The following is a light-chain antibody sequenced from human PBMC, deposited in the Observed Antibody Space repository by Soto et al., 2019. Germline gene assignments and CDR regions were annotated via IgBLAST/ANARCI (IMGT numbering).Light chain of an antibody. Sequence: EIVLTQSPATLSLSPGDTATLSCRASQRVRSYLSWYQQKPGQAPRLLIYDASYRATGIPGRFSGSGSGTDFTLTISRLEPEDFAVYYCHQYGDSPFTFGPGTKVHIK. V-gene: IGKV3-11*01. CDR1: QRVRSY. CDR3: HQYGDSPFT. CDR2: DAS. J-gene: IGKJ3*01.